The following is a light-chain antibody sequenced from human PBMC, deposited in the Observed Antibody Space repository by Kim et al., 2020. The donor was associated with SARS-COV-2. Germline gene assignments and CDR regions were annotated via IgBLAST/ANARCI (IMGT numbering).Light chain of an antibody. CDR1: QSISSN. J-gene: IGKJ1*01. V-gene: IGKV3D-15*01. CDR3: QQYNNRPPWT. CDR2: GAS. Sequence: SPGERATLPCTGTQSISSNLAWYQQQARQAPRILVFGASTRATSIPARLSGSGSGTEFTTTISSLQSEDFAIYYCQQYNNRPPWTFGQGTKVDIK.